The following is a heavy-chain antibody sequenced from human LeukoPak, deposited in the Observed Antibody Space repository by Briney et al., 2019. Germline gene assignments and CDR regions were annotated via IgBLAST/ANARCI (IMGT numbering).Heavy chain of an antibody. CDR1: GFTFSNAW. J-gene: IGHJ4*02. D-gene: IGHD3-3*01. Sequence: GGSLRLSCAASGFTFSNAWMSWVRQAPGKGLEWVGRIKSKTDGGTTDYAAPVKGRFTISRDDSKNTLYLQMNSLKTEDTAVYYCTTRYDFWSGSPDYWGQGTLVTVSS. CDR3: TTRYDFWSGSPDY. V-gene: IGHV3-15*01. CDR2: IKSKTDGGTT.